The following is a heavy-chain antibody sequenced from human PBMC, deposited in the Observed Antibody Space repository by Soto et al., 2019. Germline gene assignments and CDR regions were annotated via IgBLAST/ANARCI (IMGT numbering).Heavy chain of an antibody. CDR3: ARSKNPTYYYDSSGYYRFDY. V-gene: IGHV1-69*13. J-gene: IGHJ4*02. D-gene: IGHD3-22*01. Sequence: GASVKVSCKASGGTFSSYAISWVRQAPGQGLEWMGGIIPIFGTANYAQKFQGRVTITADESTSTAYMELSSLRSEDTAVYYCARSKNPTYYYDSSGYYRFDYWGQGTLVTVSS. CDR2: IIPIFGTA. CDR1: GGTFSSYA.